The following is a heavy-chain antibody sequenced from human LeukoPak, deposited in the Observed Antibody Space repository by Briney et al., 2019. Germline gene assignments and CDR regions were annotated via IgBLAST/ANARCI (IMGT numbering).Heavy chain of an antibody. D-gene: IGHD3-10*01. CDR1: GGPISSGGYY. CDR2: IYYSGRP. J-gene: IGHJ2*01. V-gene: IGHV4-31*03. CDR3: AGGLRGGDSYWYFDL. Sequence: SETLSLTCTVSGGPISSGGYYWSWIRQHPGKVLEWNGYIYYSGRPYYNPSLKSRVTISVDTSKNLFSLKLSSVSAADTAVYYWAGGLRGGDSYWYFDLWGRGTLVTVSS.